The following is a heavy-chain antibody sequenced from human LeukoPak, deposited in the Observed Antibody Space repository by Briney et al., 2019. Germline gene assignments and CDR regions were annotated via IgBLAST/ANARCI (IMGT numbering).Heavy chain of an antibody. CDR2: INSDGSST. Sequence: GGSLRLSCAASGFTFSSYWMHWVRQAPGKGLVWVSRINSDGSSTSYVDSVKGRFTISRDNAKNTLYLQMNSLRAEDTAVYYCARAPGFGELLEGAFDIWGQGTMVTVSS. CDR3: ARAPGFGELLEGAFDI. V-gene: IGHV3-74*01. J-gene: IGHJ3*02. D-gene: IGHD3-10*01. CDR1: GFTFSSYW.